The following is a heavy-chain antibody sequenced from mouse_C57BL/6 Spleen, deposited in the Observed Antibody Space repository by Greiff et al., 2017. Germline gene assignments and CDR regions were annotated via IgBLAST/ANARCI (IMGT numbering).Heavy chain of an antibody. CDR1: GFTFSSYA. CDR3: TREGSDSSGYWFAY. V-gene: IGHV5-9-1*02. D-gene: IGHD3-2*02. J-gene: IGHJ3*01. CDR2: ISSGGDYI. Sequence: EVKLVESGEGLVKPGGSLKLSCAASGFTFSSYAMSWVRQTPEKRLEWVAYISSGGDYIYYADTVKGRFTISRDNARNTLYLQMSSLKSEDTAMYYCTREGSDSSGYWFAYWGQGTLVTVSA.